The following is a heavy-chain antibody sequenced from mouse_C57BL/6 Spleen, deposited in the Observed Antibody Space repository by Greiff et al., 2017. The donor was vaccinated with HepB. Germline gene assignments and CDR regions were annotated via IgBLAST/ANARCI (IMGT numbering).Heavy chain of an antibody. CDR1: GYTFTSYW. V-gene: IGHV1-55*01. D-gene: IGHD4-1*01. Sequence: VQLVESGAELVKPGASVKMSCKASGYTFTSYWITWVKQRPGQGLEWIGDIYPGSGSTNYNEKFKSKATLTVDTSSSTAYMQLSSLTSEDSSVYYCASNWDDYFDYWGQGTTLTVSS. J-gene: IGHJ2*01. CDR3: ASNWDDYFDY. CDR2: IYPGSGST.